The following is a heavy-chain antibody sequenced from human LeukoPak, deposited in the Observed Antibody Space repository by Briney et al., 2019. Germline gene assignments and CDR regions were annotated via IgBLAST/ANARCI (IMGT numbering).Heavy chain of an antibody. V-gene: IGHV3-30*18. J-gene: IGHJ4*02. CDR3: AKEQGCSGGRCYSAIDY. CDR2: ISDDGSHK. Sequence: PGRSLRLSCAASGFTLRSYAMHWVRQAPGKGLEWVAVISDDGSHKYYADSVKGRFTISRGNSKNTLYLQMNSLRVEDTAVYYCAKEQGCSGGRCYSAIDYWGQGTLVTVSS. D-gene: IGHD2-15*01. CDR1: GFTLRSYA.